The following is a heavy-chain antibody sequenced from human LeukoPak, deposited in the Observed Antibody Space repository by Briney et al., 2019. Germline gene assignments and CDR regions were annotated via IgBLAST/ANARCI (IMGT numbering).Heavy chain of an antibody. CDR2: INLNSGGT. J-gene: IGHJ3*02. CDR3: ARDRITMIVVVKDAFDI. D-gene: IGHD3-22*01. V-gene: IGHV1-2*02. CDR1: GYTFTGYY. Sequence: ASVKVFCKASGYTFTGYYMHWVRQAPGQGLEWMGWINLNSGGTNYAQKFQGRVTMTRDTSISTAYMELSRLRSDDTAVYYCARDRITMIVVVKDAFDIWGQGTMVTVSS.